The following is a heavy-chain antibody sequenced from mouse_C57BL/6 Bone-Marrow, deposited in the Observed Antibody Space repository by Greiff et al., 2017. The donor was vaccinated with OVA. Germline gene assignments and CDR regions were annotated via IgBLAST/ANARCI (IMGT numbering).Heavy chain of an antibody. Sequence: QVQLQQSGPELVKPGASVQISCKASGYAFSSSWMNWVKQRPGKGLEWIGRIYPGDGDTNYNGQFKGKATLTADKSSSTAYMQRSSLTSEDSAVYFCASGYYSNSYAMDYWGQGTSVTVSS. CDR2: IYPGDGDT. CDR3: ASGYYSNSYAMDY. V-gene: IGHV1-82*01. CDR1: GYAFSSSW. J-gene: IGHJ4*01. D-gene: IGHD2-5*01.